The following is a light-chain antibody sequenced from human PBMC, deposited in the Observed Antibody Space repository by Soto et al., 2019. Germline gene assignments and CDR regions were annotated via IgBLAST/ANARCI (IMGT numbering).Light chain of an antibody. J-gene: IGLJ1*01. V-gene: IGLV1-40*01. CDR2: ENN. Sequence: QSVLTQPPSVSEAPGQRVTISCTGSSSNIGAGYEAHWYQQVPGTAPKLLIYENNNRPSGVPDRFSGSKSGTSASLAITGLRAEDGAEHYCQSYDISLSGYVFGTGTKVTVL. CDR3: QSYDISLSGYV. CDR1: SSNIGAGYE.